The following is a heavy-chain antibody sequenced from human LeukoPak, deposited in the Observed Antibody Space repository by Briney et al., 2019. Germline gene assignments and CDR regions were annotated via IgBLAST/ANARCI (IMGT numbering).Heavy chain of an antibody. D-gene: IGHD2-15*01. V-gene: IGHV3-7*01. CDR1: GFTFSSYW. Sequence: GGSLRLSCAASGFTFSSYWMSWVRQAPGKGLEWVANIKQEGSEKYYVESVKGRFTISRDNAKNSLYLQMSSLRAEDMAVYYCARGCSGGSCYESKFDPWGQGALVTVSS. J-gene: IGHJ5*02. CDR2: IKQEGSEK. CDR3: ARGCSGGSCYESKFDP.